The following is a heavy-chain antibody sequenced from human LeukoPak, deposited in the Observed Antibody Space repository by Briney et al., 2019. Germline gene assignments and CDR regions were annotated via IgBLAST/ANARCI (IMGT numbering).Heavy chain of an antibody. Sequence: GGSLRLSCAASGSTFSSYGMHWVRQAPGEGLEWVAVISYDGSNKYYADSVKGRFTISRGNSKNTLYLQMNSLRAEDTAVYYCAKDVSGWTPKYFDYWGQGTLVTVSS. CDR1: GSTFSSYG. CDR2: ISYDGSNK. CDR3: AKDVSGWTPKYFDY. J-gene: IGHJ4*02. V-gene: IGHV3-30*18. D-gene: IGHD6-19*01.